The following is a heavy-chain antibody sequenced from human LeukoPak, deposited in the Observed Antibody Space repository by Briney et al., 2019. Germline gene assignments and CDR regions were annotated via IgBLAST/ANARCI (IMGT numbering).Heavy chain of an antibody. Sequence: ASVKVSCKASGGTFSSYAISWVRPAPGQGLEWMGRIIPILGIANYAQKFQGRVTITADKSTSTAYMKLSSLRSEDTAVYYCASLSSSSFTNWFDPWGQGTLVTVSS. V-gene: IGHV1-69*04. CDR1: GGTFSSYA. CDR2: IIPILGIA. D-gene: IGHD6-6*01. CDR3: ASLSSSSFTNWFDP. J-gene: IGHJ5*02.